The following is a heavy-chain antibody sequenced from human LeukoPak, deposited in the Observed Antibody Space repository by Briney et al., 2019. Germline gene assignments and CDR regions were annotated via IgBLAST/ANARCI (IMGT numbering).Heavy chain of an antibody. CDR1: GGSISSYY. CDR3: ARGAVRWELSDWFDP. D-gene: IGHD1-26*01. J-gene: IGHJ5*02. CDR2: IYYSGST. Sequence: SETLSLTCTVSGGSISSYYWSWIRQPPGKGLEWIGYIYYSGSTKYNPSLKSRVTISVDTSKNQFSLKLSSVTAADTAVYYCARGAVRWELSDWFDPWGQGTLVTVSS. V-gene: IGHV4-59*01.